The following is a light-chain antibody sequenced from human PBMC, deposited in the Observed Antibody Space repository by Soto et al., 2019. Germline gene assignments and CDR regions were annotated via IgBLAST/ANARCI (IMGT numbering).Light chain of an antibody. CDR3: LQDFAYPLT. CDR1: QGVSND. CDR2: AAS. J-gene: IGKJ4*01. V-gene: IGKV1-6*01. Sequence: AIQMTQSPSSLSASVGDRVTITRRASQGVSNDVGWYQQKPGKAPRLLIYAASTLQSGVPSRFSGSQSATDFTLTISSLQPEDFATYYCLQDFAYPLTFGGGTKVEIK.